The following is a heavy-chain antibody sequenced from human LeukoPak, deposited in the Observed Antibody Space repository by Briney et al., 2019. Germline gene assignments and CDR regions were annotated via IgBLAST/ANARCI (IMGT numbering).Heavy chain of an antibody. CDR1: GFTFSSYA. CDR2: ISGSGGST. Sequence: GGSLRLSCAASGFTFSSYAMSWVRQAPGKGLEWVSAISGSGGSTYYADSVKGRFTISRDNSKNTLYLQMNSLRAEDTAVYYCAKEIPLYDILTGYYSPIDAFDIWGQGTMVTVSS. V-gene: IGHV3-23*01. D-gene: IGHD3-9*01. J-gene: IGHJ3*02. CDR3: AKEIPLYDILTGYYSPIDAFDI.